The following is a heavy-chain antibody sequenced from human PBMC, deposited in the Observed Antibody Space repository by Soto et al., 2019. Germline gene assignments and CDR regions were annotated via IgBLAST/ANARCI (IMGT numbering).Heavy chain of an antibody. J-gene: IGHJ4*02. CDR2: IRDRAFSYAT. Sequence: DVLLVESGGGLVQPGGSLKLSCAASGFVFKDSSIHWVRQASGKGLEWVGRIRDRAFSYATAYAASVKGRFTISRDDSTNTAYLQMNSLKTEDTAIYYCTRLISAAQDYWGQGTLVTVSS. CDR3: TRLISAAQDY. CDR1: GFVFKDSS. V-gene: IGHV3-73*01. D-gene: IGHD3-10*01.